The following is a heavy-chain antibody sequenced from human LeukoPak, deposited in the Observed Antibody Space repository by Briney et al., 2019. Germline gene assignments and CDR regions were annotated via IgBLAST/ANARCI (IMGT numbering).Heavy chain of an antibody. CDR2: TNHSGST. V-gene: IGHV4-34*01. Sequence: PSETLSLTCAVYGGSFSGYYWSWIRQPPGKGLEWIWETNHSGSTNYNPSLKSRVTISVDTSKNQFSLKLSSVTAADTAVYYCARGEKNDFWSGYQYYFDYWGQGTLVTVSS. CDR1: GGSFSGYY. CDR3: ARGEKNDFWSGYQYYFDY. J-gene: IGHJ4*02. D-gene: IGHD3-3*01.